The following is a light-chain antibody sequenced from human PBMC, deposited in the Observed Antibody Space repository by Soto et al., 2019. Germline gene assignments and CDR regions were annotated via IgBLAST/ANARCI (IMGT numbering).Light chain of an antibody. CDR1: QSVSSN. CDR2: GAS. Sequence: EIVMPQSPATLSVSPGERATLSCRARQSVSSNLAWYQQKPGQAPRLLIYGASTRATGIPARFSGSGSGTEFTLTISSLQSEDFAVYYCQQYNNWPRTFGQGTKVEIK. V-gene: IGKV3-15*01. J-gene: IGKJ1*01. CDR3: QQYNNWPRT.